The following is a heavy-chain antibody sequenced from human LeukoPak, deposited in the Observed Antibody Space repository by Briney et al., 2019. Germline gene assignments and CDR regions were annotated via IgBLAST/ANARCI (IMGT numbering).Heavy chain of an antibody. J-gene: IGHJ3*02. CDR3: AFGYSYGYSAFDI. D-gene: IGHD5-18*01. CDR1: GFTFSSYS. Sequence: GGSLRLSCAASGFTFSSYSMNWVRQAPGKGLEWVSSISSSSSYIYYADSVKGRFTTSRDNAKNSLYLQMNSLRAEDTAVYYCAFGYSYGYSAFDIWGQGTMVTVSS. V-gene: IGHV3-21*01. CDR2: ISSSSSYI.